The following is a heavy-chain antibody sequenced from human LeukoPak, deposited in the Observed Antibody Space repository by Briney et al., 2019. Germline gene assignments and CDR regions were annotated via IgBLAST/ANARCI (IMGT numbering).Heavy chain of an antibody. CDR1: GFTFSSYA. V-gene: IGHV3-30-3*01. Sequence: PGRSLRLSCAASGFTFSSYAMHWVRQAPGKGLEWVAVISYDGSNKYYADSVKGRFTISRDNSKNTLYLQMNSLRAEDTAVYYCARGPLAADYWGQGTLVTVSS. CDR3: ARGPLAADY. CDR2: ISYDGSNK. J-gene: IGHJ4*02.